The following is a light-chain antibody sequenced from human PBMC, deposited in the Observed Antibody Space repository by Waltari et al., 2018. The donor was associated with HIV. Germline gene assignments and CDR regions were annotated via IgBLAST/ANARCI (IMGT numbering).Light chain of an antibody. CDR3: QSYDSSLSGWV. J-gene: IGLJ3*02. Sequence: QSVLTQPPSVSGAPGQRVTISCTGSSSNIGAGYDVHWYQQLPGTAPKLLIYGNNSRPTGVPDRFSGAKSCTSASLAITGVQAEDEADYYGQSYDSSLSGWVFGGGTKLTVL. CDR1: SSNIGAGYD. V-gene: IGLV1-40*01. CDR2: GNN.